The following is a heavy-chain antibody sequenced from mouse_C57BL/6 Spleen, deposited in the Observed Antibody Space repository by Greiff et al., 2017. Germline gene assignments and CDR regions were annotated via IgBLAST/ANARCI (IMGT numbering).Heavy chain of an antibody. CDR1: GYTFTSYW. CDR2: IDPSASYT. D-gene: IGHD4-1*02. J-gene: IGHJ2*01. V-gene: IGHV1-69*01. CDR3: AANWYFDY. Sequence: QVQLQQPGAELVMPGASVKLSCKASGYTFTSYWMPWVKQRPGQGLEWIGEIDPSASYTNYNQKFKGKSTLTVDKSSSTAYMQLSSLTSDDSAVYYCAANWYFDYWGQGTTLTVSS.